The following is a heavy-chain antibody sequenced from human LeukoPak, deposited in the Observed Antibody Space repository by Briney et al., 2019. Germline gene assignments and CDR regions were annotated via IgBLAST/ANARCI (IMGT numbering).Heavy chain of an antibody. D-gene: IGHD1-1*01. CDR3: ARGDLPGERDY. V-gene: IGHV3-30-3*01. Sequence: PGGSLRLSCAASGFTFSSYAMHWVRQAPGKGLEWVAVISYDGSNKYYADSVKGRFTISRDNSKNTLYLQMNSLRAEDTAVYYCARGDLPGERDYWGQGTLVTVSS. J-gene: IGHJ4*02. CDR2: ISYDGSNK. CDR1: GFTFSSYA.